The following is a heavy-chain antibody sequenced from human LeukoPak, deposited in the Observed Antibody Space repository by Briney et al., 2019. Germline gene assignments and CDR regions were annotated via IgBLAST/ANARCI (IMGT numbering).Heavy chain of an antibody. CDR2: IYYTGSA. Sequence: SETLSLTCTVSSDSISNYYWSWIRQPPGKGLEWFAYIYYTGSANYNPSLKSRVTISVDTSKDQFSLKLNSVTAADTAVYYCARHHYDSTHDAFDIWGQGTMVTVSS. CDR1: SDSISNYY. CDR3: ARHHYDSTHDAFDI. V-gene: IGHV4-59*13. D-gene: IGHD3-22*01. J-gene: IGHJ3*02.